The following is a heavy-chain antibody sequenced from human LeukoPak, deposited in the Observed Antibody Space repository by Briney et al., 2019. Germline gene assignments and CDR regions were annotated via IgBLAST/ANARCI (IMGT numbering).Heavy chain of an antibody. Sequence: SETLSLTCAVYGGSFSGYYWSWIRQPPGKGLDWIGEINHSGSTNYNPSLKSRVTISVDTSKNQFSLKLSSVTAADTAVYYCARAGRYGSSWYGVGNWFDPWGQGTLVTVSS. CDR1: GGSFSGYY. J-gene: IGHJ5*02. D-gene: IGHD6-13*01. CDR3: ARAGRYGSSWYGVGNWFDP. V-gene: IGHV4-34*01. CDR2: INHSGST.